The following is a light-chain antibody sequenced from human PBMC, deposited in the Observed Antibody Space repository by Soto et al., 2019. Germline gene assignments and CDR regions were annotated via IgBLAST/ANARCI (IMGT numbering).Light chain of an antibody. CDR1: QSVSNF. J-gene: IGKJ5*01. CDR2: DAS. Sequence: DIVMTQSPDSLAVSLGERATLSCRASQSVSNFLAWYQQKPGQAPRLLIYDASNRATGIPARFSGSGSGTDFTLTISSLEPDDFAVYYCQQRADWPITFGQGTRLEIK. CDR3: QQRADWPIT. V-gene: IGKV3-11*01.